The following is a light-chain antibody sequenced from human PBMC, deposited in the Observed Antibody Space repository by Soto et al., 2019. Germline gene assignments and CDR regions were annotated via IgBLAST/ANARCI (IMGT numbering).Light chain of an antibody. J-gene: IGKJ2*01. CDR3: QKSNNWPLT. CDR2: SAS. V-gene: IGKV3-15*01. Sequence: EIAMTQSPATLSVSPGERATLSCRASQSISTELAWYQQIPGQPPSLLIYSASTRATGVPARFTGSGSGSEFTLTNSGLQSEDFAIYYSQKSNNWPLTFGQGTRLEI. CDR1: QSISTE.